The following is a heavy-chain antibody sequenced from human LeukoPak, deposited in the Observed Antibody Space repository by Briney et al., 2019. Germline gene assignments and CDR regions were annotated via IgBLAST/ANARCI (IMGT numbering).Heavy chain of an antibody. Sequence: GGSLRLSCAASGFTFSSYAMSWVRQAPGKGLEWVSAISGSGGSTYYADSVKGRFTISRDNSKNTLYLQMNSLRAEDTAAYYCAKDQVYSSSWRDYWGQGTLVTVSS. CDR2: ISGSGGST. D-gene: IGHD6-13*01. CDR3: AKDQVYSSSWRDY. CDR1: GFTFSSYA. V-gene: IGHV3-23*01. J-gene: IGHJ4*02.